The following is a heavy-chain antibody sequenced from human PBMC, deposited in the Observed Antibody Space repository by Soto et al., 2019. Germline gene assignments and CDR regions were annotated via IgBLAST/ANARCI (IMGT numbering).Heavy chain of an antibody. CDR1: GFTVSSNY. CDR3: ARGGDGSGSYYYYYYYGMDV. CDR2: IYSGGST. V-gene: IGHV3-53*01. J-gene: IGHJ6*02. D-gene: IGHD3-10*01. Sequence: PGGSLSLSCAASGFTVSSNYMSWVRQAPGKGLEWVSVIYSGGSTYYADSVKGRFTISRDNSKNTLYLQMNSLRAEDTAVYYCARGGDGSGSYYYYYYYGMDVWGQGTTVTVSS.